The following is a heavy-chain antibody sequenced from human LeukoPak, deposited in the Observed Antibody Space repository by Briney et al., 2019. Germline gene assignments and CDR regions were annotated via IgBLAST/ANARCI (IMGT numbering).Heavy chain of an antibody. CDR3: ARVRVVAGTIGYGMDV. Sequence: PGGSLRLSCAASGFTFSSYWMHWVRQVPGKGLVWVSRINSDGSSTSYADSMKGRFTISRDNAKNTLYLQMNSLRAEDTAMYYCARVRVVAGTIGYGMDVRGQGTTVTVS. CDR2: INSDGSST. J-gene: IGHJ6*02. D-gene: IGHD6-19*01. CDR1: GFTFSSYW. V-gene: IGHV3-74*01.